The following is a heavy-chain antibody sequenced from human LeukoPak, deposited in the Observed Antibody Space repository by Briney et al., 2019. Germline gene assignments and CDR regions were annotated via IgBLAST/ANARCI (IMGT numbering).Heavy chain of an antibody. CDR1: GFTFSSYA. CDR2: ISYDGSNK. J-gene: IGHJ4*02. Sequence: GGSLRLSCAASGFTFSSYAMHWVRQAPGKGLEWVAVISYDGSNKYYADSVKGRFTISRDNSKNTLYLQMNSLRAEDTAVYYCAKDSEVGNREPEGYWGQGTLATVSS. V-gene: IGHV3-30-3*01. D-gene: IGHD1-26*01. CDR3: AKDSEVGNREPEGY.